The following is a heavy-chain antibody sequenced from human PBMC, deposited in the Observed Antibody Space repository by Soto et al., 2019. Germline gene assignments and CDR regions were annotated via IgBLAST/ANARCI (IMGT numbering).Heavy chain of an antibody. D-gene: IGHD4-17*01. J-gene: IGHJ4*02. V-gene: IGHV3-30*18. CDR1: GFTFSSYG. CDR2: ISYDGSNK. CDR3: AKDGGATKVTTGY. Sequence: QVQLVESGGGVVQPGRSLRLSCAASGFTFSSYGMHWVRQAPGKGLEWVAVISYDGSNKYYADSVKGRFTISRDNSKNTLYLQMNSLRAEDTAVYYCAKDGGATKVTTGYWGQGTLVTVSS.